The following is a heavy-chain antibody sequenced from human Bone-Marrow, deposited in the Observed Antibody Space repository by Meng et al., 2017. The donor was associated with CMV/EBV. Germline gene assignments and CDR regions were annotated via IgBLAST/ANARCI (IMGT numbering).Heavy chain of an antibody. CDR1: GFTFSNFA. V-gene: IGHV3-23*01. CDR2: MTASGGST. Sequence: GGSLRLSCAASGFTFSNFAMGWVRQAPGKGLEWISGMTASGGSTYYADSVKGRFTISRDNPKNMLYLHMNSLRAEDGSMFYCAKFFSGSYYRENCDHWGQGTLVTVSS. J-gene: IGHJ1*01. D-gene: IGHD1-26*01. CDR3: AKFFSGSYYRENCDH.